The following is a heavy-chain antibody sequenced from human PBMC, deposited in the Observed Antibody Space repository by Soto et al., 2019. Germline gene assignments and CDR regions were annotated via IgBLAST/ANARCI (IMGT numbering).Heavy chain of an antibody. D-gene: IGHD6-19*01. CDR3: GRDSTDGSGRYFDY. V-gene: IGHV1-18*04. Sequence: ASVNVSCKASGYTFTSSAISWVRQAPGQGLEWMGWISANNGNTNFAHKFLGRVAMTTDTSTTTAYMELRSLRSDGTAVYYCGRDSTDGSGRYFDYWGQGTLVTDSS. CDR1: GYTFTSSA. CDR2: ISANNGNT. J-gene: IGHJ4*02.